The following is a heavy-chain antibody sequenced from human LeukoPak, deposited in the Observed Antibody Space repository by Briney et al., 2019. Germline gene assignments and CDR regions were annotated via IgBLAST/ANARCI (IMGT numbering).Heavy chain of an antibody. CDR2: INPNSGGT. J-gene: IGHJ4*02. CDR3: AREHSSSSGKVFDY. CDR1: GYTFPGYY. Sequence: VASVKVSCKASGYTFPGYYMHWVRQAPGQGLEWMGWINPNSGGTNYAQKFQGRVTMTRDTSISTAYMELSRLTSDDTAVYYCAREHSSSSGKVFDYWGQGTLVTVSS. V-gene: IGHV1-2*02. D-gene: IGHD6-6*01.